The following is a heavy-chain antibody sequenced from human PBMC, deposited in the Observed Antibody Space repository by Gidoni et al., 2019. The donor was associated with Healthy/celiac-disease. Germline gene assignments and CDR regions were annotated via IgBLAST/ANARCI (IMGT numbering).Heavy chain of an antibody. CDR3: ARQLDYYDSSGYYRPGDWFDP. CDR1: GDISSSTSSA. J-gene: IGHJ5*02. Sequence: QVHLQQSGPGLVKPSQTLSLTCPISGDISSSTSSAWHWIRQSPSRGLEWLGRTYYRSKWYNDYAVSVKSRITINPDTSKNQFSLQLNYVTPEDTAVYYCARQLDYYDSSGYYRPGDWFDPWGQGTLVTVSS. V-gene: IGHV6-1*01. CDR2: TYYRSKWYN. D-gene: IGHD3-22*01.